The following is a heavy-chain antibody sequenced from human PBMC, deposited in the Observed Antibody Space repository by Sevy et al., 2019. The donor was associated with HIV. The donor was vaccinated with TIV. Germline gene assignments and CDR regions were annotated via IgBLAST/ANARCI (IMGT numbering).Heavy chain of an antibody. CDR3: VRAIAADGSF. D-gene: IGHD6-13*01. V-gene: IGHV3-7*01. CDR1: GFTLNGYW. J-gene: IGHJ4*02. Sequence: GVSLRLSCVASGFTLNGYWMSWVRQAPGKGLEWVANINQDGNVKYYIDSVKGRFTISRDTARNLLYLQMNSLRVEDTALYYCVRAIAADGSFWGQGTLVTVSS. CDR2: INQDGNVK.